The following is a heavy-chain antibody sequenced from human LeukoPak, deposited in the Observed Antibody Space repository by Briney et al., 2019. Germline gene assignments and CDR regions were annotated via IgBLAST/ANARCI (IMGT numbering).Heavy chain of an antibody. D-gene: IGHD6-19*01. J-gene: IGHJ6*03. V-gene: IGHV4-34*01. Sequence: SETLSLTCAVYGGSFSGYYWSWIRQPPGKGLEWIGEINHSGSTNYNPSLKSRVTISVDTSKNQFSLKLSSVTAADTAVYYCARGHDSSGWYVKPVQYYYYYYYMDVWGKGTTVTVSS. CDR2: INHSGST. CDR1: GGSFSGYY. CDR3: ARGHDSSGWYVKPVQYYYYYYYMDV.